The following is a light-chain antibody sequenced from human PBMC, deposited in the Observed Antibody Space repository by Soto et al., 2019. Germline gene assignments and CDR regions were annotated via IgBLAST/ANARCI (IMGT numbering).Light chain of an antibody. Sequence: QSVLTQPPSASGSPGQSVTISCTGTSSDVGGYDFVSWYQQHPGKVPKLMIYEVTNRPSGVSNRFSGSKSGNTASLTISGLQAEDEADYYCSSYTGSSTVVFGGGTKLTVL. CDR2: EVT. J-gene: IGLJ2*01. CDR1: SSDVGGYDF. CDR3: SSYTGSSTVV. V-gene: IGLV2-14*01.